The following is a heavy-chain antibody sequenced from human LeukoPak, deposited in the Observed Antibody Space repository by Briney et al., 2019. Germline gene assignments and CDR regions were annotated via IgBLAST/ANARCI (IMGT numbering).Heavy chain of an antibody. V-gene: IGHV3-21*01. Sequence: GGSLRLSCAASGFTFSSYSMNWVRQAPGKGLEWVSSTSSSSSYIYYADSVKGRFTISRDNAKNSLYLQMNSLRAEDTAVYYCARVWGSGYSYGLDYWGQGTLVTVSS. CDR3: ARVWGSGYSYGLDY. D-gene: IGHD5-18*01. CDR2: TSSSSSYI. CDR1: GFTFSSYS. J-gene: IGHJ4*02.